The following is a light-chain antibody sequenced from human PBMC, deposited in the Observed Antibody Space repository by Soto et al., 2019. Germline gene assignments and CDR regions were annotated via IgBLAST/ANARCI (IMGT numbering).Light chain of an antibody. V-gene: IGKV3-20*01. CDR1: QSVTANY. Sequence: EVVLTQSPGTVSLSPGERATLSCRASQSVTANYLAWYQQKPGQAPRLLIYAASSRATGIPDRFSGSGSGTDFTPSISRLEPEDFAMYYCQHYGSSVTWRFRQGPKVEIK. CDR2: AAS. J-gene: IGKJ1*01. CDR3: QHYGSSVTWR.